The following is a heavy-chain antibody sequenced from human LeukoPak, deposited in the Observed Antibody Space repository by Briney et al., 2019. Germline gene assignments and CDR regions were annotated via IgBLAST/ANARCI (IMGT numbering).Heavy chain of an antibody. CDR2: IYYSGST. Sequence: SETLSLTCTVSGDSVSSGSYYWSWIRQPPGKGLEWIGSIYYSGSTYYNPSLKSRVTISVDTSKNQFSLKLSSVTAADTAVYYCARGSSGWYDAYGMDVWGQGTTVTVSS. V-gene: IGHV4-39*07. D-gene: IGHD6-19*01. CDR3: ARGSSGWYDAYGMDV. J-gene: IGHJ6*02. CDR1: GDSVSSGSYY.